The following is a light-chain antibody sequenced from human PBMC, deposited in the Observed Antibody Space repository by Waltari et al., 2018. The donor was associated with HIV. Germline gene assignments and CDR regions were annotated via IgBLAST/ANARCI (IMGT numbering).Light chain of an antibody. CDR2: FDD. CDR3: AAWDDSLNGYV. Sequence: QSVLTQPPSVSEAPRQRVTISCSGSSSNIGNNAVNWYQQVPGKAPKLLIYFDDLLSSGVSDRFSGPKSDTSASLAIRGLQSEDEADYYCAAWDDSLNGYVFGSGTKVTVL. J-gene: IGLJ1*01. V-gene: IGLV1-36*01. CDR1: SSNIGNNA.